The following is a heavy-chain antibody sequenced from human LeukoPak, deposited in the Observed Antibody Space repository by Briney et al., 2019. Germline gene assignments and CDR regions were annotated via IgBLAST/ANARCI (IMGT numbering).Heavy chain of an antibody. Sequence: ASVKVSCKASGGTFSSYAISWVRQAPGQGLEWMGGIIPIFGTANYAQKFQGRVTITADESTSTAYMELSSLRSEDTAVYYCATEDIVVRNALDYWGQGTLVTVSS. CDR1: GGTFSSYA. CDR2: IIPIFGTA. J-gene: IGHJ4*02. D-gene: IGHD2-2*01. CDR3: ATEDIVVRNALDY. V-gene: IGHV1-69*13.